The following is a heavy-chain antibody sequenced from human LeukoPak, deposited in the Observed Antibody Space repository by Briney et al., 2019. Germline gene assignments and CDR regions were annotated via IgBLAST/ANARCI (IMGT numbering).Heavy chain of an antibody. CDR2: INPNSGGT. V-gene: IGHV1-2*02. CDR3: ARAYADEVNTFDY. D-gene: IGHD2/OR15-2a*01. J-gene: IGHJ4*02. CDR1: GYTFSGYY. Sequence: ASVKVSCKASGYTFSGYYIHWVRQAPGQGLEWMGWINPNSGGTNYAQKFQGRVTMTRDTSTRTVYMELSSLRSEDTAVYYCARAYADEVNTFDYWGQGTLVTVSS.